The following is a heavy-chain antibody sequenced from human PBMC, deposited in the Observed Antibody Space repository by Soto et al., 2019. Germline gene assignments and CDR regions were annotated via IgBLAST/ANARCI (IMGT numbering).Heavy chain of an antibody. CDR2: IYHSGST. J-gene: IGHJ6*02. CDR1: GGSISSGGYS. Sequence: SETLSLTCAVSGGSISSGGYSWSWIRQPPGKGLEWIGYIYHSGSTYYNPSLKSRVTISVDRSKNQFSLKLSSVTAADTAVYYCARLAGYCSSTSCYGYYGMDVWGQGTTVIVSS. V-gene: IGHV4-30-2*01. CDR3: ARLAGYCSSTSCYGYYGMDV. D-gene: IGHD2-2*01.